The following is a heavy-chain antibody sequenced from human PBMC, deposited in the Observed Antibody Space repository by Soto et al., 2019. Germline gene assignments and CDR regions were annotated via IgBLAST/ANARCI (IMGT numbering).Heavy chain of an antibody. J-gene: IGHJ4*02. Sequence: QVQLVESGGGVVQPGRSLRLSCAASGFFFRNFGMHWVRRAPGKGLEWVAAISGDGNDKYYPDSMKGRFTISRDNFNNTLYLQLNSLRPEDPAVYLCVQGASTAHQPLDSWGQGVLVTVSS. CDR1: GFFFRNFG. V-gene: IGHV3-30*03. D-gene: IGHD1-26*01. CDR2: ISGDGNDK. CDR3: VQGASTAHQPLDS.